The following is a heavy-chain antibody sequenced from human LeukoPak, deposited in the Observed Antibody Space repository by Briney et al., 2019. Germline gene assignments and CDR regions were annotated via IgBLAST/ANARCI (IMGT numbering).Heavy chain of an antibody. CDR2: IRNYVSYE. CDR3: AKGRSPRHNWFNS. CDR1: GFTFSYYG. Sequence: GWALRLSYAASGFTFSYYGMHLVRQAPGKGLEGVAFIRNYVSYEYYPDSVKGRFTISRDNSRTALFLQMNSLRAEATAVYYCAKGRSPRHNWFNSWGQGTLVTVSS. V-gene: IGHV3-30*02. J-gene: IGHJ5*01. D-gene: IGHD2-15*01.